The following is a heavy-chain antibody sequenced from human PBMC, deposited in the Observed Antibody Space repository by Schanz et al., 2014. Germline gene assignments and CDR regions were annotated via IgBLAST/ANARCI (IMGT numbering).Heavy chain of an antibody. J-gene: IGHJ6*03. V-gene: IGHV3-30*03. CDR2: ISHDGHRD. CDR1: GFTFSSYG. Sequence: QVQLVESGGGVVQPGRSRRLSCEASGFTFSSYGMHWVRQAPGKGLEWVAQISHDGHRDFYADSVKGRFTVSRDNNWKTLSLKMNSLRSDDTAIYHCARENSSGYYPAVTYYIDVWGKGTTVTVSS. CDR3: ARENSSGYYPAVTYYIDV. D-gene: IGHD3-22*01.